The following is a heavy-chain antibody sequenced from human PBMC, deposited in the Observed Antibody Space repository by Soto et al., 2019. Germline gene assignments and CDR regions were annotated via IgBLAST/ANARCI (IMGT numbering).Heavy chain of an antibody. D-gene: IGHD3-10*01. Sequence: GASVKVYCKVSGYTLTELSMHWVRQAPGKGLEWMGGFDPEDGETIYAQKFQGRVTMTEDTSTDTAYMELSSLRSEDTAVYYCATDLILVRGVMIGWFDSWGQGTLVTVSS. V-gene: IGHV1-24*01. CDR1: GYTLTELS. CDR2: FDPEDGET. CDR3: ATDLILVRGVMIGWFDS. J-gene: IGHJ5*01.